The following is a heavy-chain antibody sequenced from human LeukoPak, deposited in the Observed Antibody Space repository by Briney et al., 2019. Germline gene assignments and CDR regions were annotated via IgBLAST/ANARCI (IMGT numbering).Heavy chain of an antibody. D-gene: IGHD2/OR15-2a*01. CDR3: ARDLKSYSGAGYNWFDP. V-gene: IGHV1-46*01. CDR2: INPSGGST. Sequence: GASVKVSCKASGYTFTSYYMHWVRQAPGQGLEWMGIINPSGGSTSYAQKFQGRVTMTRDTSTSTVYMELSSLRSEDTAVYYCARDLKSYSGAGYNWFDPWGQGTLVTVSS. J-gene: IGHJ5*02. CDR1: GYTFTSYY.